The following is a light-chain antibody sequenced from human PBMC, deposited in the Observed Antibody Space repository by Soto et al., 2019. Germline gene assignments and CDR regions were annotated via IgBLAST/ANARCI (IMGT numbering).Light chain of an antibody. CDR1: QSISSY. CDR3: QQYNSYPST. V-gene: IGKV1-5*03. Sequence: DIQMNQSPSSLSASVGDRVTITCRASQSISSYLNWYQQKPGKAPKLLIYKASSLESGVPSRFSGSGSGTEFTLTISSLQPDDFATYYCQQYNSYPSTLGQGTKVDIK. CDR2: KAS. J-gene: IGKJ2*01.